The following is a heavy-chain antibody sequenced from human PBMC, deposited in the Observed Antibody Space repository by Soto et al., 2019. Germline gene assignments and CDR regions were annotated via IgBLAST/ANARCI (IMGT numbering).Heavy chain of an antibody. CDR2: ISSSSSYI. D-gene: IGHD1-1*01. Sequence: EVQLVESGGGLVKPGGSLRLSCAASGFTFSSYSMNWVRQAPGKGLEWVSSISSSSSYIYYADSVKGRFTISRDNAKNSLYLQMNSLRAEDTAVYYCASGWNYYYYYCMDVWGKGTTVTVSS. CDR1: GFTFSSYS. V-gene: IGHV3-21*01. CDR3: ASGWNYYYYYCMDV. J-gene: IGHJ6*03.